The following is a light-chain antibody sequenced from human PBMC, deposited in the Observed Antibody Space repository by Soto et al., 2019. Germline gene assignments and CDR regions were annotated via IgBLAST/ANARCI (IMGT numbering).Light chain of an antibody. CDR3: QQYTNWPPLYS. V-gene: IGKV3-15*01. CDR2: GAS. CDR1: QSVSSN. Sequence: EIVMTQSPATLSVSPGERATLSCRASQSVSSNLAWYQQKPGQAPRLLIYGASTRATGIPARFSGSGSVTEFTLTIRRLQSADFAVSYCQQYTNWPPLYSFGPGTKVDIK. J-gene: IGKJ3*01.